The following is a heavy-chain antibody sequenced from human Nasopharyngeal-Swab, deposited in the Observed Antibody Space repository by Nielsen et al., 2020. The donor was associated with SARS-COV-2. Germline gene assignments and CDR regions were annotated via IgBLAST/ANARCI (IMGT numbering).Heavy chain of an antibody. Sequence: GESLKISCVTSGFTFGRYWMSWVRQAPGKRLEWVANIKEDGSEKDYVDSVKGRFTISRDNAKNSLYLQMNSLRVEDTAVYYCVRDGYTTGRNDAFDIWGQGTMVTVSS. V-gene: IGHV3-7*01. CDR3: VRDGYTTGRNDAFDI. CDR1: GFTFGRYW. D-gene: IGHD1-1*01. CDR2: IKEDGSEK. J-gene: IGHJ3*02.